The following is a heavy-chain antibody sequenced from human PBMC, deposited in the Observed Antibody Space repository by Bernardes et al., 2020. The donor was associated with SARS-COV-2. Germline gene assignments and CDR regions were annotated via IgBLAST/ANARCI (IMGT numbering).Heavy chain of an antibody. CDR2: LYYSGRT. D-gene: IGHD1-26*01. J-gene: IGHJ6*03. CDR1: GGSISSYY. V-gene: IGHV4-59*08. Sequence: SESLTLTCTVSGGSISSYYWSWIRQPPGKGLEWIGYLYYSGRTNYNPSLKSRVTISVDTSKNQFSLKLSSVTAADTAVYYCARRAFQGDYYYYMDVWGKGTTVTGS. CDR3: ARRAFQGDYYYYMDV.